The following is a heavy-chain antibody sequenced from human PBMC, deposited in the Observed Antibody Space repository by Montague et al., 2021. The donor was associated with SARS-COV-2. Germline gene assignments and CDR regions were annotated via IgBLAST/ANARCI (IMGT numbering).Heavy chain of an antibody. CDR1: GGSITSYY. D-gene: IGHD6-13*01. J-gene: IGHJ6*02. CDR2: IYYSGST. CDR3: AGDLYTVAAAGGYYYYGMDG. V-gene: IGHV4-59*13. Sequence: SETLSLTCTVSGGSITSYYWSWIRQPPGKGLEWIGYIYYSGSTNYNPSLKSRVTISVDTSKNQLSLKLSSVTAADTAVYYCAGDLYTVAAAGGYYYYGMDGWGQGTTVTVSS.